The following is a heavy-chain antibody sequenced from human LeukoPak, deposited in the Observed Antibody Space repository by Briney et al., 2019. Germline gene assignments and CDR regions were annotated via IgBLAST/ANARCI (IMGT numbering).Heavy chain of an antibody. Sequence: ASVKVSCKASGYIFSSYYMHWVRQAPGQGLEWMGIINPGANSPTYAQKFQGRVTITADESTSTAYMELSSLRSEDTAVYYCARTYCSSTSCLTRYYYYYGMDVWGQGTTVTVSS. V-gene: IGHV1-46*01. CDR1: GYIFSSYY. CDR3: ARTYCSSTSCLTRYYYYYGMDV. CDR2: INPGANSP. D-gene: IGHD2-2*01. J-gene: IGHJ6*02.